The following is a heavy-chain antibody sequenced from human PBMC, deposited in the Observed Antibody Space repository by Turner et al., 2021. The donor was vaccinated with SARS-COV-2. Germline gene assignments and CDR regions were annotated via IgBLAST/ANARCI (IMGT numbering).Heavy chain of an antibody. D-gene: IGHD5-18*01. CDR2: ISSSSSTI. CDR3: ARDPSKIQLWLHYYFDY. V-gene: IGHV3-48*01. CDR1: GFTFSSYS. Sequence: EVQLVEFGGGLVQPGGCLRLSCAGSGFTFSSYSMNWVRQAPGKGLEWVSYISSSSSTIYYADSVKGRFTISRDNAKNSLYLQMNSLRAEDTAVYYCARDPSKIQLWLHYYFDYWGQGTLVTVSS. J-gene: IGHJ4*02.